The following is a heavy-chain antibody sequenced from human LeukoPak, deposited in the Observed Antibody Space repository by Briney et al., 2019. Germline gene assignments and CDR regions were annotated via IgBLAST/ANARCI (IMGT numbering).Heavy chain of an antibody. J-gene: IGHJ3*02. Sequence: SETLSLTCAVYGGSFSGYYRSWIRQPPGKGLEWIGEIDHSGSTNYNPSLKSRVTISADTSKTQFSLKLSSVTAADTAVYYCACTLGYCSGGSCYRTHDAFDIWGQGTMVTVSS. V-gene: IGHV4-34*01. CDR1: GGSFSGYY. D-gene: IGHD2-15*01. CDR2: IDHSGST. CDR3: ACTLGYCSGGSCYRTHDAFDI.